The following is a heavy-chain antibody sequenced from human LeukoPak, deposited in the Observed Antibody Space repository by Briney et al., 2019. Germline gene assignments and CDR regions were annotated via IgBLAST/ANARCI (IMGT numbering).Heavy chain of an antibody. V-gene: IGHV4-59*01. J-gene: IGHJ1*01. Sequence: SETLSLTCTVSGGSISSYYWSWIGQPPGKGLERIRYIYYSGSTNYNPSLKTRVTISVDTSKNQFSLKLSSVPAADTAVYYCARGVTTGSWDFQHWGQGTLVNVSS. CDR3: ARGVTTGSWDFQH. CDR2: IYYSGST. D-gene: IGHD4-11*01. CDR1: GGSISSYY.